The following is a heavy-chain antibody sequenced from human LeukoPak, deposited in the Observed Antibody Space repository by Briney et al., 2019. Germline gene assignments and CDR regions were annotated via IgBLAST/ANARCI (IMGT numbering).Heavy chain of an antibody. V-gene: IGHV4-30-4*01. CDR1: GGSISRGDYY. CDR2: IYYSGST. D-gene: IGHD3-22*01. CDR3: ARVGWSGSSGFLDY. Sequence: SQTLSLTCTVSGGSISRGDYYWSWLRQPPGKGLEWIGYIYYSGSTFYNPSLKSRVTISVDTSKNQFSFKLSSVTAADTAVYYCARVGWSGSSGFLDYWGQGTLVTVSS. J-gene: IGHJ4*02.